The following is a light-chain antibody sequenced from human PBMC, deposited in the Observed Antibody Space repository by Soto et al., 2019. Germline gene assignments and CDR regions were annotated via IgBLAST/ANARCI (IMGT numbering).Light chain of an antibody. J-gene: IGKJ1*01. Sequence: EIVLTQSPGTLSSSPEERATLSCRASQSMDNRYFAWYQHKPGQAPRLLIYATSSRATGIPDRFGGSGSGTDFTLTINRLEPEDFAVYYCQQYFASSWTFGQGTKV. V-gene: IGKV3-20*01. CDR2: ATS. CDR3: QQYFASSWT. CDR1: QSMDNRY.